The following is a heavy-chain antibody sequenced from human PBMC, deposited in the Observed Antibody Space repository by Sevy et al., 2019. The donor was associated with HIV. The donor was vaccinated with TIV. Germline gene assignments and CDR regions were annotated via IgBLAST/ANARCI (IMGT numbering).Heavy chain of an antibody. CDR2: IKPDESEK. V-gene: IGHV3-7*04. D-gene: IGHD3-22*01. CDR3: ARGNSGSFDY. J-gene: IGHJ4*02. Sequence: GGSLRLSCTASGFSFSSYWMHWVRQAPGKGLEWVANIKPDESEKYYVASVKGRFTISRDNAKNSVYLQMNSLRPEDTAIDYGARGNSGSFDYWGQGTLVTVSS. CDR1: GFSFSSYW.